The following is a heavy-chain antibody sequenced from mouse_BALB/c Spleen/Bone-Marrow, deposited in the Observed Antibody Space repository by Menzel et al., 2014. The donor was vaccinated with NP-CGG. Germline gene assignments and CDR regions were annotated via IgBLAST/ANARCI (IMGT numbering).Heavy chain of an antibody. Sequence: VQLQHSGAVLATPGALVKMSCKASGYTFTSYWMHWVKQRPGQVLGWIGYINPRTGYTEYNLKFKDKATLTADKPSSTAYIQLSSLTSEDSAVYYCASPYGYEDYSAMDYWGQGTSVTVSS. D-gene: IGHD1-2*01. CDR1: GYTFTSYW. CDR3: ASPYGYEDYSAMDY. V-gene: IGHV1-4*01. CDR2: INPRTGYT. J-gene: IGHJ4*01.